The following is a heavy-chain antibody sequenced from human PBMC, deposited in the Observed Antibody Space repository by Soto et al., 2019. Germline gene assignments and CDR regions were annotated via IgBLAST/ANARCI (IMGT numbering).Heavy chain of an antibody. CDR3: AKVRYSSPMGYYYGMDV. CDR2: IIPIFGTA. Sequence: GASVKVSCKASRVAFSKFIVTWVRQAPGLGLEWVGGIIPIFGTANYAQKFQGRVTITAVESTSTSYMEVNNLRSEDTAVYYCAKVRYSSPMGYYYGMDVWGQGTTVTV. D-gene: IGHD6-19*01. J-gene: IGHJ6*02. CDR1: RVAFSKFI. V-gene: IGHV1-69*13.